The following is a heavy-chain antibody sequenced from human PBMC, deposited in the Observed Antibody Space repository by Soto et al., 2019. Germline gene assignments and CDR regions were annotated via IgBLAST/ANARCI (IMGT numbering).Heavy chain of an antibody. CDR2: IDPSDSYT. J-gene: IGHJ6*04. D-gene: IGHD3-3*01. CDR3: PTGNYDFWGGPDEDPSHYSGMTV. V-gene: IGHV5-10-1*01. Sequence: PGESLKISCKGSGYSFTSYWISRVRQMPGKGLEWMGRIDPSDSYTNYSPSFQGHVTISADKSISTAYLQWSSLKASDTAMYYCPTGNYDFWGGPDEDPSHYSGMTVGGKGPRVT. CDR1: GYSFTSYW.